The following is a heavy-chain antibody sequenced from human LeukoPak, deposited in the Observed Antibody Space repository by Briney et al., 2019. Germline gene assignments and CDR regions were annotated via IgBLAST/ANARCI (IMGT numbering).Heavy chain of an antibody. J-gene: IGHJ5*02. CDR2: IYYSANT. CDR3: ARHLDYYDSSGLRYNYFDP. D-gene: IGHD3-22*01. V-gene: IGHV4-59*08. Sequence: PSETLSLTCTVSGASISSYYWSWIRQPPGKGLEWIGYIYYSANTDYNPSLKSRVSISVDTSKNQFSLKLTSVTAADTAVYYCARHLDYYDSSGLRYNYFDPWGQGTPVTVSS. CDR1: GASISSYY.